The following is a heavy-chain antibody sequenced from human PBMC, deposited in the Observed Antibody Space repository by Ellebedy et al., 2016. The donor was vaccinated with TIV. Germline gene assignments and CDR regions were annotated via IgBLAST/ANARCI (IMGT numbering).Heavy chain of an antibody. CDR1: EFTLNTYG. CDR2: ISSDGSEK. CDR3: AEEGGSSRGASGMDV. V-gene: IGHV3-30*18. J-gene: IGHJ6*02. D-gene: IGHD6-6*01. Sequence: PGGSLRLSCAASEFTLNTYGMHWVRQTPDKGLERVAFISSDGSEKYYVGPVKGRFTISRDISKNTLYLEMNSLRGDDTAVYYCAEEGGSSRGASGMDVWGQGTTVIVSS.